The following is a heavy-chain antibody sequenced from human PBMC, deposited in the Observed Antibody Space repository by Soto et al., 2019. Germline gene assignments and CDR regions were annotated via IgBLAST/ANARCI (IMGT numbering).Heavy chain of an antibody. J-gene: IGHJ4*02. CDR3: ARSHQYSSSSGSYDY. Sequence: SGPTMVNPTPTLTLTFTFSGFSLSTSGMLVSWIRQPPGKALEWLARIDWDDDKFYSTSLKTRLTISKDTSKNQVVLTITNMDPVDTATYYCARSHQYSSSSGSYDYWGQGTLVTVSS. D-gene: IGHD6-6*01. CDR1: GFSLSTSGML. V-gene: IGHV2-70*04. CDR2: IDWDDDK.